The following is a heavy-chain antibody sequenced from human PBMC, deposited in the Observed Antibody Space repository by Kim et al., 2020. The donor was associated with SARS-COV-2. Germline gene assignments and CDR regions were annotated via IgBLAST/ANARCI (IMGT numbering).Heavy chain of an antibody. CDR3: TTTPYFEWLSQKAPNNGFDN. CDR1: GFTFSNAW. Sequence: GGSLRLSCVASGFTFSNAWMSWVRQAPGKGLEWVGRIKSKTDGGTTHYAAPVNGRFTISRDDSKSTLYLQMNSLKTDDTAIYYCTTTPYFEWLSQKAPNNGFDNWGQGTLVTVSS. J-gene: IGHJ4*02. V-gene: IGHV3-15*01. CDR2: IKSKTDGGTT. D-gene: IGHD3-9*01.